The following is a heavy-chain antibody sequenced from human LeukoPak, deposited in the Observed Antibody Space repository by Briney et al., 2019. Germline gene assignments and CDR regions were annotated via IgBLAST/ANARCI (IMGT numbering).Heavy chain of an antibody. J-gene: IGHJ5*02. CDR1: GFTFSAYG. CDR2: INHSGST. V-gene: IGHV4-34*01. D-gene: IGHD3-16*01. Sequence: PGGSLRLSCAASGFTFSAYGMHWIRQPPGKGLEWIGEINHSGSTNYNPSLKSRVTISVDTSKNQFSLKVISVTAADTAIYYCARESGSYLWRSWLNPWGQGTLVTVSS. CDR3: ARESGSYLWRSWLNP.